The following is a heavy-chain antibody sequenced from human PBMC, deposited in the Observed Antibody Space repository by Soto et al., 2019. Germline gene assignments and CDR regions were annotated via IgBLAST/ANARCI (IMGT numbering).Heavy chain of an antibody. CDR2: IIPIFGTA. J-gene: IGHJ3*02. CDR1: GGTFSSYA. D-gene: IGHD2-15*01. CDR3: ARDSYCSGGSCYYDAFDI. V-gene: IGHV1-69*13. Sequence: SVKVSRKASGGTFSSYAISWVRQAPGQGLEWMGGIIPIFGTANYAQKFQGRVTITADESTSTAYMELSSLRSEDTAVYYCARDSYCSGGSCYYDAFDIWGQGTMVTVSS.